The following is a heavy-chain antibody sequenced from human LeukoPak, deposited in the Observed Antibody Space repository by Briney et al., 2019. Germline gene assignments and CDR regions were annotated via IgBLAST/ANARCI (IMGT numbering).Heavy chain of an antibody. V-gene: IGHV1-24*01. Sequence: ASVKVSCKVSGSTLSDLSIHWVRRAPGKGLEYVGGSDPEDGETFHAQNFQGRVTMTEDTSIDTAYMELSSLRSEDTAVYYCVTDRARLFWYFDLWGSGTLVTVSS. CDR1: GSTLSDLS. CDR3: VTDRARLFWYFDL. CDR2: SDPEDGET. J-gene: IGHJ2*01. D-gene: IGHD2-21*02.